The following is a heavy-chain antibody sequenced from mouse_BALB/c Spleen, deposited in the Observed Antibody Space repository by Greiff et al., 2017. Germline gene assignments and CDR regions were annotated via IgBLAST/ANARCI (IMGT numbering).Heavy chain of an antibody. Sequence: EVHLVESGGGLVQPGGSLRLSCATSGFTFTDYYMSWVRQPPGKALEWLGFIRNKANGYTTEYSASVKGRFTISRDNSQSILYLQMNTLRAEDSATYYCARAYDYYFDYWGQGTTLTVSS. CDR3: ARAYDYYFDY. CDR2: IRNKANGYTT. J-gene: IGHJ2*01. D-gene: IGHD2-4*01. CDR1: GFTFTDYY. V-gene: IGHV7-3*02.